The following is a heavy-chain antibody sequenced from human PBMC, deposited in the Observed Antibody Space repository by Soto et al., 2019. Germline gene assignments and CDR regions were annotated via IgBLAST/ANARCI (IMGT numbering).Heavy chain of an antibody. CDR3: AKTNWNAAGWFGP. D-gene: IGHD1-20*01. Sequence: QVQLQESGPGLVKPSETLSLTCTVSGGSISSDYWSWIRQPPGEGLEWIGYIYYSGTTKSNPSLKSRVTISIDTPNNQFSLKLTSVTAADTAVYYCAKTNWNAAGWFGPWGQGALVTVSS. J-gene: IGHJ5*02. V-gene: IGHV4-59*01. CDR1: GGSISSDY. CDR2: IYYSGTT.